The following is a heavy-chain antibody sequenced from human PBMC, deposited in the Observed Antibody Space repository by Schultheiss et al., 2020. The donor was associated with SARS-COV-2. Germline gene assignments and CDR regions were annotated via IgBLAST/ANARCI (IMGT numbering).Heavy chain of an antibody. CDR1: RFTFSNYG. V-gene: IGHV3-30*03. D-gene: IGHD6-13*01. Sequence: GGSLRLSCAASRFTFSNYGMHWVRQAPGKGLQWVAVIFSDGNTKYYADSVKGRFTISRDNSKNTLSLQMNSLTAEDTAVYYCARDVAGTDYWGQGTLVTVSS. CDR3: ARDVAGTDY. J-gene: IGHJ4*02. CDR2: IFSDGNTK.